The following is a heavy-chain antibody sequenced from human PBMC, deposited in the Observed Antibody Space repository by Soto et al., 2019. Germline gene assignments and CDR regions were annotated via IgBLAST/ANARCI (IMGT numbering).Heavy chain of an antibody. D-gene: IGHD3-3*01. CDR1: GYTFTSCG. CDR2: ISAYNGNT. V-gene: IGHV1-18*01. CDR3: ARVGAFGIFGVVTVSSYYYGMDV. Sequence: QVQLVQSGAEVKKPGASVKVSCKASGYTFTSCGISWVRQAPGQGLEWMGWISAYNGNTNYAQKLQGRVTMTTDTSTSTAYMELRSLRSDDTAVYYCARVGAFGIFGVVTVSSYYYGMDVWGQGTTVTVSS. J-gene: IGHJ6*02.